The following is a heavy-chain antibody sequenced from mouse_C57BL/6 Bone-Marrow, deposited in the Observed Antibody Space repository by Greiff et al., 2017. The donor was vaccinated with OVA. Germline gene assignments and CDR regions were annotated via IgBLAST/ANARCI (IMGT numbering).Heavy chain of an antibody. CDR3: ARSIPLITTGVAYYFDY. D-gene: IGHD1-1*01. V-gene: IGHV1-26*01. J-gene: IGHJ2*01. CDR1: GYTFTDYY. Sequence: EVQLQQSGPELVKPGASVKISCKASGYTFTDYYMNWVKQSHGKSLEWIGDINPNNGGTSYNQKFKGKATLTADKSSSTAYMELRSLTSEDSAVYYCARSIPLITTGVAYYFDYWGQGTTLTVSS. CDR2: INPNNGGT.